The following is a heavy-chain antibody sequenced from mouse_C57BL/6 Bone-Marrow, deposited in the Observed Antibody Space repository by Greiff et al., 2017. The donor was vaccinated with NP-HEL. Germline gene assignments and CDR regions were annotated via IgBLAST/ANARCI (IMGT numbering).Heavy chain of an antibody. V-gene: IGHV5-6*01. CDR2: ISSGGSYT. CDR3: ARRGYPYAMDY. J-gene: IGHJ4*01. D-gene: IGHD2-2*01. CDR1: GFTFSSYG. Sequence: EVQRVESGGDLVKPGGSLKLSCAASGFTFSSYGMSWVRQTPDKRLAWVATISSGGSYTYYPDSVKGRFTISRDNAKNTLYLQMSSLKSEDTAMYYCARRGYPYAMDYWGQGTSVTVSS.